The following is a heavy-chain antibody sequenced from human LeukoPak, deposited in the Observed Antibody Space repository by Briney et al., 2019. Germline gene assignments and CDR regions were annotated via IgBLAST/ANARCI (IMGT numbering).Heavy chain of an antibody. CDR2: IYYSGST. CDR3: AIQALGYCSGGSCQNWFDP. J-gene: IGHJ5*02. Sequence: SETLSLTCTVAGGPISSGGYFWRWIRQHPGKGLEWIGYIYYSGSTYYNPSLKSRVTISVDTSKNQFSLKLSSVTAADTAVYYCAIQALGYCSGGSCQNWFDPWGLGTLVTVSS. CDR1: GGPISSGGYF. V-gene: IGHV4-31*03. D-gene: IGHD2-15*01.